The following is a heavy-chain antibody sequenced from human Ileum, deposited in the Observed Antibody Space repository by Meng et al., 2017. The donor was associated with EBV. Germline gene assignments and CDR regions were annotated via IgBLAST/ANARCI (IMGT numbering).Heavy chain of an antibody. D-gene: IGHD2-21*02. CDR2: IYHTGST. Sequence: LHVHGSDQGRVEPSETLSLPCSVSGGSITSYSYYWGWIRQPPGKGLEWISTIYHTGSTYYNPSLKSRVTISVDTSKNVFSLKVTSVTAADTALYYCARRDTAWFDPWGRGTLVTVSS. V-gene: IGHV4-39*01. CDR3: ARRDTAWFDP. J-gene: IGHJ5*02. CDR1: GGSITSYSYY.